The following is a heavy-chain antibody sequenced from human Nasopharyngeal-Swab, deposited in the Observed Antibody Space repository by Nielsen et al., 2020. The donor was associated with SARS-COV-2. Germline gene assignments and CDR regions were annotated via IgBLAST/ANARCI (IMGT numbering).Heavy chain of an antibody. CDR3: AKLDMVRGVIITSYAFDI. CDR2: ISYDGSNK. D-gene: IGHD3-10*01. J-gene: IGHJ3*02. V-gene: IGHV3-30*18. Sequence: WIRQPPGKGLEWVAVISYDGSNKYYADSVKGRFTISRDNSKNTLYLQMNSLRAEDTAVYYCAKLDMVRGVIITSYAFDIWGPRTMVTVPS.